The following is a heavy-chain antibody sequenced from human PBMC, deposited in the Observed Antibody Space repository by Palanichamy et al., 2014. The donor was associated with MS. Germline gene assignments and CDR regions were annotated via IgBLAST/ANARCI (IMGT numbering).Heavy chain of an antibody. CDR3: ARNIEGTTTLDY. V-gene: IGHV1-3*01. D-gene: IGHD1-26*01. Sequence: QVQLVQSGAEVKKPGASVKVSCKASGYTSSSYIMYWVRQAPGQRLEWMGWINAANGNTEYSQKFRDRVTITRDTSASTAYMELSSLRSEDTAVYYCARNIEGTTTLDYWGQGTLVTVSS. CDR1: GYTSSSYI. J-gene: IGHJ4*02. CDR2: INAANGNT.